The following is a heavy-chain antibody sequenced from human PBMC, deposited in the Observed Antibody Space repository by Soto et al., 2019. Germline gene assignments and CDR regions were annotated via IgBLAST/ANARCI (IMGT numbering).Heavy chain of an antibody. V-gene: IGHV1-18*01. CDR3: ARGVVVVPAAMPPVEVYYYYYMDV. J-gene: IGHJ6*03. Sequence: QVQLVQSGAEVKKPGASVKVSCKASGYTFTSYGISWVRQAPGQGLEWMGWISAYNGNTNYAQKHQGRVTMTTNTSPSTAYMELRSLRSDDPAVYYCARGVVVVPAAMPPVEVYYYYYMDVWGKGTTVTVSS. CDR2: ISAYNGNT. D-gene: IGHD2-2*01. CDR1: GYTFTSYG.